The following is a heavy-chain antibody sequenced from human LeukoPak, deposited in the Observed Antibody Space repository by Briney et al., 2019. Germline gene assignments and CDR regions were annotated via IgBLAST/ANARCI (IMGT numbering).Heavy chain of an antibody. CDR2: ISSSSSTI. J-gene: IGHJ5*02. CDR3: ARTRGYSYGRFDP. Sequence: GVLRLSCADSGFTFSSYSMNWVRQAPGKGLEWVSYISSSSSTIYYADSVKGRFTISRDNAKNSLYLQMNSLRAEDTAVYYCARTRGYSYGRFDPWGQGTLVTVSS. V-gene: IGHV3-48*01. CDR1: GFTFSSYS. D-gene: IGHD5-18*01.